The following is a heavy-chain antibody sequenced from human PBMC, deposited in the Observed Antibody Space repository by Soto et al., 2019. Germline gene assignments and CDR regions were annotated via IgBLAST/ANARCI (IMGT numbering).Heavy chain of an antibody. CDR2: GYYSGST. CDR3: ARGVYLSLVRTGWFDP. V-gene: IGHV4-59*11. J-gene: IGHJ5*02. Sequence: QVQLQESGPGLVKASETLSLTCTVSGTSMSGHFWSWMRQPPGKGLEWIGYGYYSGSTLYNPSLKSRVTISLDTSQNHFSLRLNSVTSADTAVYYCARGVYLSLVRTGWFDPWGQGTLVTVSS. CDR1: GTSMSGHF. D-gene: IGHD3-10*01.